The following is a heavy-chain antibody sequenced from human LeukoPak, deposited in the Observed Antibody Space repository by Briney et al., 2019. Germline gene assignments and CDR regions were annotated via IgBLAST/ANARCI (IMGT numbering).Heavy chain of an antibody. J-gene: IGHJ3*02. CDR3: ARAFPFDDYGDPDAFDI. V-gene: IGHV4-30-4*08. CDR1: GVSMSSGAFY. D-gene: IGHD4-17*01. CDR2: IYYSGST. Sequence: SETLSLTCTVSGVSMSSGAFYWSWIRQHPGKGLEWIGNIYYSGSTYYNPSLKSRVTISVDRSKNQFSLKLTSVTAADTAVSYCARAFPFDDYGDPDAFDIWGQGTMVTVSS.